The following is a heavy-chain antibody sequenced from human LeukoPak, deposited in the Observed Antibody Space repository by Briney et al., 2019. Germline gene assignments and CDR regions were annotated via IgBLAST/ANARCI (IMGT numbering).Heavy chain of an antibody. CDR2: INPSGGST. CDR3: ARAGITIFGVEDNWFDP. D-gene: IGHD3-3*01. J-gene: IGHJ5*02. Sequence: ASVKVSCKASGYTFTSYYMHWVRQAPGQGLEWMGIINPSGGSTSYAQKFQGRVTMTRDTSTSTVYVELSSLRSEDTAVYYCARAGITIFGVEDNWFDPWGQGTLVTVSS. CDR1: GYTFTSYY. V-gene: IGHV1-46*01.